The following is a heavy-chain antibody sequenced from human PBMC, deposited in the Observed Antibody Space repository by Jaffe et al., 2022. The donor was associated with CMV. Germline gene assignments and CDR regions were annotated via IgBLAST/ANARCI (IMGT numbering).Heavy chain of an antibody. CDR2: IYYSGST. Sequence: QLQLQESGPGLVKPSETLSLTCTVSGGSISSSSYYWGWIRQPPGKGLEWIGSIYYSGSTYYNPSLKSRVTISVDTSKNQFSLKLSSVTAADTAVYYCARLPSGDSSGYYLFSFDIWGQGTMVTVSS. V-gene: IGHV4-39*01. CDR3: ARLPSGDSSGYYLFSFDI. D-gene: IGHD3-22*01. J-gene: IGHJ3*02. CDR1: GGSISSSSYY.